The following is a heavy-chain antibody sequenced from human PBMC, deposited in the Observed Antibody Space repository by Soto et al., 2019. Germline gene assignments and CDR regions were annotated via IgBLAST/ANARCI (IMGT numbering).Heavy chain of an antibody. J-gene: IGHJ6*02. CDR3: ARDTRETVTDSYQYYYYYGMDV. Sequence: SETLSLTCPVSGCSISSGDYYWSWIRQPPGKGLEWIGYIYYSGSTYYNPSLKSRVTISVDTSKNQFSLKLSSVTAADTAVYYCARDTRETVTDSYQYYYYYGMDVWGQGATVTVS. CDR2: IYYSGST. V-gene: IGHV4-30-4*01. D-gene: IGHD1-1*01. CDR1: GCSISSGDYY.